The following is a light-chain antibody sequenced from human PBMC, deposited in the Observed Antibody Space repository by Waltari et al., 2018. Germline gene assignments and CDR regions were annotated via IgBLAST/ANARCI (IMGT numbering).Light chain of an antibody. J-gene: IGKJ1*01. Sequence: EIVLTQSTGTLALSPGERATLSCRASQSVGRALAWYQQKPGQAPRLLIYDASSRATGISDKFSGSGSGTDFSLTISRVEPEDFAVYFCQMYVRLPVTFGQGTKVEV. CDR3: QMYVRLPVT. CDR2: DAS. V-gene: IGKV3-20*01. CDR1: QSVGRA.